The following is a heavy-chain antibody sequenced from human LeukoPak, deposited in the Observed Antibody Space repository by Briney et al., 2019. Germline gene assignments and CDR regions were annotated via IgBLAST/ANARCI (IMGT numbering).Heavy chain of an antibody. D-gene: IGHD1-26*01. Sequence: SETLSLTCTVSGGSISSGGYYWSWIRQHPGKGREWIGYIYYSGSTYYNPSLKSRVTISVDTSKNQLSLKLSSVTAADTAVYYCARGGSYEHYYYYGMDVWGQGTTVTVSS. CDR1: GGSISSGGYY. CDR3: ARGGSYEHYYYYGMDV. CDR2: IYYSGST. J-gene: IGHJ6*02. V-gene: IGHV4-31*03.